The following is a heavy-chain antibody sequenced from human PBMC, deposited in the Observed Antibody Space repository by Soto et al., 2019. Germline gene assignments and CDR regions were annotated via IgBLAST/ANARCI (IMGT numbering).Heavy chain of an antibody. D-gene: IGHD4-4*01. CDR3: ARMTTVTTSRSRYFDY. CDR1: GFTFSSYA. J-gene: IGHJ4*02. V-gene: IGHV3-23*01. Sequence: GGSLRLSCIASGFTFSSYARSWVRQAPGKGLEWVSAISGSGGSTYYADSVKGRFTISRDNSKNTLYLQMNSLRAEDTAVYYCARMTTVTTSRSRYFDYWGQGTLVTVSS. CDR2: ISGSGGST.